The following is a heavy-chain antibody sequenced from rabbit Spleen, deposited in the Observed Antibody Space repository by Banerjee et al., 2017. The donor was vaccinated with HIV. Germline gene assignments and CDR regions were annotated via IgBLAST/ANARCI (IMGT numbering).Heavy chain of an antibody. J-gene: IGHJ4*01. V-gene: IGHV1S40*01. D-gene: IGHD4-2*01. Sequence: QQLVESGGGLVKPGASLTLTCKASGVSFSSGYDMCWVRQAPGKGLEWIACIYAGSSGSTYSASWAKGRFTISKTSSTTVTLQMTSLTAADTATYFCAKYHDYGGAAYAGLWGPGTLVTVS. CDR3: AKYHDYGGAAYAGL. CDR2: IYAGSSGST. CDR1: GVSFSSGYD.